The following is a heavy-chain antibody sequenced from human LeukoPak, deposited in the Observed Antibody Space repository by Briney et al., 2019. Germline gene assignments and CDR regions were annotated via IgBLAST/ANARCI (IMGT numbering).Heavy chain of an antibody. D-gene: IGHD3-3*01. V-gene: IGHV4-4*07. CDR1: GGSISSYY. J-gene: IGHJ5*02. Sequence: SETLSLTCTVYGGSISSYYWSWIRQPAGKGLEWIGSIYTSGSTNYNPSLKSRVTMSVDTSNNQFSLKLSSVTAADTAVYYCAREFRVLVPTNTNWFDPWGQGTLVTVSS. CDR3: AREFRVLVPTNTNWFDP. CDR2: IYTSGST.